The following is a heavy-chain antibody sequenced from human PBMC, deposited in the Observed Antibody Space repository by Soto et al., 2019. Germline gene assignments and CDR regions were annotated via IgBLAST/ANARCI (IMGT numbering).Heavy chain of an antibody. CDR2: IYSSGST. CDR3: ARDHPHSYGVYYFDY. CDR1: GGYISNYY. V-gene: IGHV4-59*01. D-gene: IGHD5-18*01. J-gene: IGHJ4*02. Sequence: SETLSLTCTVSGGYISNYYWNWIRQSPGKGLEWIGYIYSSGSTHYNPSLQNRVTISIDTPKNQVSLKVNSVTAADTAVYYCARDHPHSYGVYYFDYWGQGTPVTVSS.